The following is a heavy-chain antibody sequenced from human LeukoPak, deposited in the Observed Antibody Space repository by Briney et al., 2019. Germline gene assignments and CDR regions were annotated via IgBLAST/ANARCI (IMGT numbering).Heavy chain of an antibody. CDR3: AREPSYDSSGYCDY. Sequence: SVKVSCKASGGTFSSYAISWVRQAPGQGLEWMGRIIPILGIANYAQKFQGRVTITADKSTSTAYMELSSLRSEDTAVYYCAREPSYDSSGYCDYWGQGTLVTVSS. D-gene: IGHD3-22*01. CDR1: GGTFSSYA. CDR2: IIPILGIA. V-gene: IGHV1-69*04. J-gene: IGHJ4*02.